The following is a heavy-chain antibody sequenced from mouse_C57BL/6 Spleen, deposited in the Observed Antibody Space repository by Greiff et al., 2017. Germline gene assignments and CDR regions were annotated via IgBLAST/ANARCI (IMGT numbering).Heavy chain of an antibody. CDR2: ISYDGSN. CDR3: ARGRIVTTVVAPPWFAY. D-gene: IGHD1-1*01. Sequence: EVQVVESGPGLVKPSQSLSLTCSVTGYSITSGYYWNWIRQFPGNKLECMGYISYDGSNNYNSSLKNRISITRDTSKNQFFLKLNSETTEDTATYYCARGRIVTTVVAPPWFAYWGQGTLVTVSA. V-gene: IGHV3-6*01. J-gene: IGHJ3*01. CDR1: GYSITSGYY.